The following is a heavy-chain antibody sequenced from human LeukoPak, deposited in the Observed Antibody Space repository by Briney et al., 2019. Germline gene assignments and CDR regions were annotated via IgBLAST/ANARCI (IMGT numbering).Heavy chain of an antibody. V-gene: IGHV3-30*01. CDR3: ARDGYGSGSHHDY. CDR2: ISYDGSNK. D-gene: IGHD3-10*01. J-gene: IGHJ4*02. Sequence: GGSLRLSCAASGFTFSSYAMHWVRQAPGKGLEWVAVISYDGSNKYYADSVKGRFTISRDNSKNTLYLQMNSLRAEDTAVYYCARDGYGSGSHHDYWGQGTLVTVS. CDR1: GFTFSSYA.